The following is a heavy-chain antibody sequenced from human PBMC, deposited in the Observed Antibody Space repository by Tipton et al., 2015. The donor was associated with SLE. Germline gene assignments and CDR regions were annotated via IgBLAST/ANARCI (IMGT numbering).Heavy chain of an antibody. J-gene: IGHJ6*02. CDR3: ARDLGSYYGMDV. Sequence: TLSLTCTVSGGSISSSSYFWGWIRQPPGQGLEWLGYIFYSGRTHYNPSLKTRVTISVDTSKNHFALRLSSVTAADTAVYYCARDLGSYYGMDVWGQGTTVTVSS. V-gene: IGHV4-61*03. CDR2: IFYSGRT. CDR1: GGSISSSSYF. D-gene: IGHD2-15*01.